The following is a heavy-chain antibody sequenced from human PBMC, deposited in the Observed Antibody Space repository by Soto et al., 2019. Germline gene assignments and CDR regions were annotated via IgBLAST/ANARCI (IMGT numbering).Heavy chain of an antibody. CDR1: GGSISSGGYY. D-gene: IGHD1-1*01. V-gene: IGHV4-31*03. Sequence: QVQLQESGPGLVKPSQTLSLTCTVSGGSISSGGYYWSWIRQHPGKGLEWIGYIYYSGSTYYNPSLKGRVTISEDTSKNHFSLKRSSVTAADTAVYYCARDLLPQLDYNWFDPWGQGTLVTVSS. J-gene: IGHJ5*02. CDR2: IYYSGST. CDR3: ARDLLPQLDYNWFDP.